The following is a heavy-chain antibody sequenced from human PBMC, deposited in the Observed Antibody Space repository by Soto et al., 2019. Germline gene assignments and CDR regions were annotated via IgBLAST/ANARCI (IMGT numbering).Heavy chain of an antibody. D-gene: IGHD1-26*01. J-gene: IGHJ4*02. V-gene: IGHV4-30-4*01. CDR2: IHNSVST. CDR3: ARSRYSGSYFFDY. Sequence: SETLSLTCTVSGGSISSGDYYWSWFRQPPGKGLEWIAYIHNSVSTHYNPSLKSRVSISVDTSKNQFSLKLSSVTAADTAVYYCARSRYSGSYFFDYWGQGILVTVSS. CDR1: GGSISSGDYY.